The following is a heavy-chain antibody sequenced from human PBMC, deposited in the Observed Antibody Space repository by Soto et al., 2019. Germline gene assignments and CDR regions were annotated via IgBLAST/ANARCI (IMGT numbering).Heavy chain of an antibody. CDR3: AREYSGYDFTSDNWFDP. D-gene: IGHD5-12*01. CDR2: IYHSGST. J-gene: IGHJ5*02. Sequence: PSETLSLTCAVSGGSISSGGYSWSWIRQPPGKGLERSGYIYHSGSTYYNPSLKSRVTISVDRSKNQFSLKLSSVTAADTALYYCAREYSGYDFTSDNWFDPWGQGTLVTVSS. CDR1: GGSISSGGYS. V-gene: IGHV4-30-2*01.